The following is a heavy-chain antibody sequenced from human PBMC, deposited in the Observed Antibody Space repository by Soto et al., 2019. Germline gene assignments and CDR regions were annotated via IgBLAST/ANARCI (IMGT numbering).Heavy chain of an antibody. J-gene: IGHJ4*02. CDR2: INPNSGGT. CDR3: AREDTIFGVVLDY. V-gene: IGHV1-2*04. D-gene: IGHD3-3*01. CDR1: GCTFTGYY. Sequence: QVQLVQSGAEVKKPGASVKVSCKASGCTFTGYYMHWVREAHGQGLEWMGWINPNSGGTNYAQKFQGWVTMTRDTSISTAYMELSRLRSDDTAVYYCAREDTIFGVVLDYWGQGTLVTVSS.